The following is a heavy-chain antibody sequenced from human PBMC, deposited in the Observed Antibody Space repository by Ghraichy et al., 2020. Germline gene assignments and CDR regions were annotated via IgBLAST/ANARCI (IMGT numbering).Heavy chain of an antibody. Sequence: GGSLRLSCAASGFTFSDHYMEWVRQAPGKGLEWVGRSRNKANTYTTEYAAAVKGRFTISRDDSKNSVYLQMNSLKTEDTAVYYCARVASYGFDIWGQGTMVTVSS. J-gene: IGHJ3*02. V-gene: IGHV3-72*01. CDR1: GFTFSDHY. CDR2: SRNKANTYTT. CDR3: ARVASYGFDI.